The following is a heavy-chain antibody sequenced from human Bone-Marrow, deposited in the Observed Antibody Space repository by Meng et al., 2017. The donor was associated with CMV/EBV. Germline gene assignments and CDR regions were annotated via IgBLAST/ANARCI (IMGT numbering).Heavy chain of an antibody. V-gene: IGHV1-69*12. Sequence: QVQLVQSGAEVKKXXSXVKVSXXAXXXXXXSYAISWVRQAPGQGLEWMGGIIPIFGTANYAQKFQGRVTITADESTSTAYMELSSLRSEDTAVYYCARVDGVVVPAPTYYYYGMDVWGQGTPVTVS. CDR3: ARVDGVVVPAPTYYYYGMDV. J-gene: IGHJ6*02. D-gene: IGHD2-2*01. CDR1: XXXXXSYA. CDR2: IIPIFGTA.